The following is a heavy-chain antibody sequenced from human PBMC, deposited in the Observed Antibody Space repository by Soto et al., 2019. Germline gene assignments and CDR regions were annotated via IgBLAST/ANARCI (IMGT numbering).Heavy chain of an antibody. D-gene: IGHD1-26*01. Sequence: PCEPLSLTCAVSGFSISIGYYWGWIRQPPGKGLEWIGSIYYSGTTYYNPSPKSRVTISVDTSKNQFSLKVYSVTAADTAVYYCARDWYRDGYNVGYHDYWGQGTQVTGS. CDR3: ARDWYRDGYNVGYHDY. V-gene: IGHV4-38-2*02. CDR2: IYYSGTT. CDR1: GFSISIGYY. J-gene: IGHJ4*02.